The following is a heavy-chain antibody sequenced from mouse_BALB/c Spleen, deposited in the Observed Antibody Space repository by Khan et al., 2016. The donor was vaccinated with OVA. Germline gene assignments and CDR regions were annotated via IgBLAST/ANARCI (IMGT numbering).Heavy chain of an antibody. CDR2: IRNSGNT. J-gene: IGHJ1*01. Sequence: VQLKESGPGLVKPSQSLALTCTVSGSSIPSDYAWNWIRQFPGSKLEWMGYIRNSGNTSYNPSLKSRITITRDTSKNQFFLQLNSVTTEDTATYYCAREGNWYFDVWGAGTTVTVSS. V-gene: IGHV3-2*02. CDR1: GSSIPSDYA. CDR3: AREGNWYFDV.